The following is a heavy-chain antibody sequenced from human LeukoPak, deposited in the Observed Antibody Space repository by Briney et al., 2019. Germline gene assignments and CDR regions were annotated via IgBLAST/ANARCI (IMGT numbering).Heavy chain of an antibody. CDR1: GFTFSSYW. Sequence: PGGSLRLSCAASGFTFSSYWMSWVRQTPGKGLEWVANIKQDESEKYYVDSVKGRFTISRDNSKNTLYLQMNSLRAEDTAVYYCAKDQALWFGELPNWFDPWGQGTLVTVSS. CDR2: IKQDESEK. D-gene: IGHD3-10*01. J-gene: IGHJ5*02. CDR3: AKDQALWFGELPNWFDP. V-gene: IGHV3-7*01.